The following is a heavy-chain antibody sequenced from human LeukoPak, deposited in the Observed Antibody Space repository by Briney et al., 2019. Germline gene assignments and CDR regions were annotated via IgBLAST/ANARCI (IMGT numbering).Heavy chain of an antibody. V-gene: IGHV1-8*03. CDR3: ARAGRYYGSGSYYNVFHYYYYMDV. D-gene: IGHD3-10*01. J-gene: IGHJ6*03. CDR1: GYTFTSYD. Sequence: GASVKVSCKASGYTFTSYDINWVRQATGQGLEWMGWMNPNSGNTGYAQKFQGRVTITRNTSISTAYMELSSLRSEDTAVYYCARAGRYYGSGSYYNVFHYYYYMDVWGKGTTVTISS. CDR2: MNPNSGNT.